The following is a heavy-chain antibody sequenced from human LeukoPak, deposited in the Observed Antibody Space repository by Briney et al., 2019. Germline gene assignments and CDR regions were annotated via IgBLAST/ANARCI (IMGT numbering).Heavy chain of an antibody. CDR1: GVSISSSSYY. J-gene: IGHJ4*02. V-gene: IGHV4-39*07. CDR3: ARLMRGEDYGGNRGPYYFDY. CDR2: IYYSGST. Sequence: SETLSLTCTVSGVSISSSSYYWGWIRQPPGKGLEWIGSIYYSGSTYYNPSLKSRVTISVDTSKNQFSLKLSSVTAADTAVYYCARLMRGEDYGGNRGPYYFDYWGQGTLVTVSS. D-gene: IGHD4-23*01.